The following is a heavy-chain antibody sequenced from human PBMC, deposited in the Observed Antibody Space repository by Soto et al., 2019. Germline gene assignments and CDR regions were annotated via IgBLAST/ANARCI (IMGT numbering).Heavy chain of an antibody. CDR1: GGSINNAGYY. CDR2: IYYSGRT. D-gene: IGHD3-3*01. CDR3: ARVKELFGIIKVFDY. J-gene: IGHJ4*02. Sequence: PSETLSLTCNVSGGSINNAGYYWSWIRQHPGKGLEWIGYIYYSGRTYYNPSLKSRVTISIGTSKTQFSLKLSSVTAADTAVYYCARVKELFGIIKVFDYWGQGTLVTVSS. V-gene: IGHV4-31*03.